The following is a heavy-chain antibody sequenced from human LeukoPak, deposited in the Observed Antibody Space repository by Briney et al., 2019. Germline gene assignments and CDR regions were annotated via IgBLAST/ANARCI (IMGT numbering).Heavy chain of an antibody. D-gene: IGHD6-19*01. V-gene: IGHV3-7*03. CDR3: VSGIGWRPDY. J-gene: IGHJ4*02. CDR2: IKQDGREK. Sequence: GGSLRLSCAASAGFTFSDYWMNWVRPAPGKGLEWVAIIKQDGREKLYVDSVKGRFTISRDNAKSSLYLQMNRLRAEDTAVYYCVSGIGWRPDYWGQGTLVTVSS. CDR1: AGFTFSDYW.